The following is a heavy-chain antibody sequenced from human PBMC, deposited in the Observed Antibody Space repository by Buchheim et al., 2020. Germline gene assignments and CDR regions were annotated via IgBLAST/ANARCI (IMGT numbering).Heavy chain of an antibody. CDR2: INQNGGEK. Sequence: EVQLVESGGGFGRPGGSLRLSCVASGFIFGTLWMRWVRQVRGKGLEWVANINQNGGEKYYVDSVEGRFTISRDNAKNALYLQMSSRRVEDTAVYYCARAGAVGSVDFWGQGTL. J-gene: IGHJ4*02. D-gene: IGHD4/OR15-4a*01. V-gene: IGHV3-7*04. CDR3: ARAGAVGSVDF. CDR1: GFIFGTLW.